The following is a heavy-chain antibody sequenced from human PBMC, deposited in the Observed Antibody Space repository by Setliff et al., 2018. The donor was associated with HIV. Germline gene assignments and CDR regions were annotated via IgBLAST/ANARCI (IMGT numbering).Heavy chain of an antibody. CDR2: IYYSGST. D-gene: IGHD3-9*01. CDR1: GGSISSYY. Sequence: SETLSLTCTVSGGSISSYYWSWIRQPPGKGLEWIGYIYYSGSTNYNPSLKSRVTIPVDTSKNQFSLKLSSVTAADTAVYYCARVGGPYYDISTGYYGAVDYWGQGTLVTVSS. V-gene: IGHV4-59*01. CDR3: ARVGGPYYDISTGYYGAVDY. J-gene: IGHJ4*02.